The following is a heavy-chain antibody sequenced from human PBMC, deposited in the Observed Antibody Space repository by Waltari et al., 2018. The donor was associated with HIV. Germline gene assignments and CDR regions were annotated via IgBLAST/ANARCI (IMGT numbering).Heavy chain of an antibody. CDR2: ISSSRSTI. D-gene: IGHD3-3*01. CDR3: ARALGRITIFGVVGNWFDP. V-gene: IGHV3-48*01. J-gene: IGHJ5*02. Sequence: EVQLVESGGGLVQPGGSLRLSCAASGFTFSSYSMNWVRQAPGKGLEWVSYISSSRSTIYYADSVKGRFTISRDNAKNSLYLQMNSLRAEDTAVYYCARALGRITIFGVVGNWFDPWGQGTLVTVSS. CDR1: GFTFSSYS.